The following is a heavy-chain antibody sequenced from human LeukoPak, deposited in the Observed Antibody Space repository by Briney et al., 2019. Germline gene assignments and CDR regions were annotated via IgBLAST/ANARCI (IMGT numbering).Heavy chain of an antibody. Sequence: ASVKVSCKASGYTFTGYYMHWVRQAPGQGLEWMGWINTNTGNPTYAQGFTGRFVFSLDTSVSTAYLQISSLKAEDTAVYYCARAHTPHYYDSSGYLDFDYWGQGTLVTVSS. V-gene: IGHV7-4-1*02. CDR2: INTNTGNP. CDR1: GYTFTGYY. D-gene: IGHD3-22*01. CDR3: ARAHTPHYYDSSGYLDFDY. J-gene: IGHJ4*02.